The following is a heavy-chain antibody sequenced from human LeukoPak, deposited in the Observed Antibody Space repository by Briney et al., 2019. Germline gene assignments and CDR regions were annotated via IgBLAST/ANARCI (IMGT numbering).Heavy chain of an antibody. CDR3: ARVKDYYDSSGGY. D-gene: IGHD3-22*01. CDR1: GFTFDDYV. CDR2: VNWSGGST. Sequence: GGSLRLSCAASGFTFDDYVMSWVRQAPGKGLELVSSVNWSGGSTAYADSVKGRFTISRDNAKNSLYLQMNSLRAEDTAVYYCARVKDYYDSSGGYWGQGTLVTVSS. V-gene: IGHV3-20*04. J-gene: IGHJ4*02.